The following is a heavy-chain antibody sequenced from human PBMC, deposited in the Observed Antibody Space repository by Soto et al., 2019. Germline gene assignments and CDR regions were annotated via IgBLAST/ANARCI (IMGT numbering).Heavy chain of an antibody. CDR1: GGTFSSYA. V-gene: IGHV1-69*06. Sequence: SVKVSCKASGGTFSSYAISWVRQAPGQGLEWMGGIIPIFGTANYAQKFQGRVTITADKSTSTAYMELSSLRSEDTAVYYCASDPMNRLASYGRDYYYGMDVWGQGTTVTVSS. CDR3: ASDPMNRLASYGRDYYYGMDV. D-gene: IGHD3-22*01. J-gene: IGHJ6*02. CDR2: IIPIFGTA.